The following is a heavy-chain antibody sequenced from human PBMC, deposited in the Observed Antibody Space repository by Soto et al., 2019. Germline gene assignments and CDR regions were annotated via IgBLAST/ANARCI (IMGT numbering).Heavy chain of an antibody. CDR1: GFTFSSYA. CDR3: ARDTDGLHY. CDR2: ISSSGGST. V-gene: IGHV3-23*01. Sequence: PGGSLRLSCAASGFTFSSYAMSWVRQAPGKGLEWVSAISSSGGSTNYADSVKGRFTVSRDNSKNTLYLQMNSLRAEDTALYYCARDTDGLHYWGQGAMVTVSS. J-gene: IGHJ4*02.